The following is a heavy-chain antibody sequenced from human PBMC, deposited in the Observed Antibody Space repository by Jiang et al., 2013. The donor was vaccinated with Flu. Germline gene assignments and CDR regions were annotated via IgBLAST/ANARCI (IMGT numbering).Heavy chain of an antibody. CDR3: ARHPHGSGDTFNV. CDR2: TYYRSKWVN. Sequence: SQTLSLTCAISGDSVSGDSAAWNWIRQSPSRGLEWLERTYYRSKWVNDYAVSVKSRITINPDTSKNQSSLQLNSVTPEDTAVYYCARHPHGSGDTFNVWGQGTMVTVSS. J-gene: IGHJ3*01. CDR1: GDSVSGDSAA. V-gene: IGHV6-1*01. D-gene: IGHD3-10*01.